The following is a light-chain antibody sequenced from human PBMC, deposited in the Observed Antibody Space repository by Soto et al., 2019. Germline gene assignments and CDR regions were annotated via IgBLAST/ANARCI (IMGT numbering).Light chain of an antibody. Sequence: IEITHSPPSLSASLGDRVTITCRASQGIRNDLGWYQQKPGRAPKLLIHVASTLQSGVPSRFSASGSGRDFSLTISSLQPEDLATYYCLQDYNYPRTFGHGTKVDI. J-gene: IGKJ1*01. CDR3: LQDYNYPRT. CDR2: VAS. CDR1: QGIRND. V-gene: IGKV1-6*01.